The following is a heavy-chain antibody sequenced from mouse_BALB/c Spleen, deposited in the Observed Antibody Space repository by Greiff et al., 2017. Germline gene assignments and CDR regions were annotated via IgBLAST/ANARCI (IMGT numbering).Heavy chain of an antibody. D-gene: IGHD1-2*01. V-gene: IGHV1S81*02. CDR2: INPSNGRT. J-gene: IGHJ2*01. CDR1: GYTFTSYW. CDR3: APYCYVY. Sequence: QVQLQQPGAELVKPGASVKLSCKASGYTFTSYWMHWVKQRPGQGLEWIGEINPSNGRTNYNEKFKSKATLTVDKSSSTAYMQLSSLTSEDSAVYYCAPYCYVYWGQGTTLTVSS.